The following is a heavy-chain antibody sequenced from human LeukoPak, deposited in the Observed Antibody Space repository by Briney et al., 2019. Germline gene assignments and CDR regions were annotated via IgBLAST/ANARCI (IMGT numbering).Heavy chain of an antibody. Sequence: ASVKVSCKASGYTFTGYYMHWVRQAPGQGLEWMGWINPNSGGTNYAQKFQGRVTMTRDTSISTAYMELSRLRSDDTAVYYCAREGADYYYDSSGYYYGWGQGTLVTVSS. D-gene: IGHD3-22*01. CDR2: INPNSGGT. J-gene: IGHJ4*02. CDR3: AREGADYYYDSSGYYYG. CDR1: GYTFTGYY. V-gene: IGHV1-2*02.